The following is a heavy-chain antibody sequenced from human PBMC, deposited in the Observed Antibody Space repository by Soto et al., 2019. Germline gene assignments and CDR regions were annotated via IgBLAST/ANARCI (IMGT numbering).Heavy chain of an antibody. CDR2: ISAYNGNT. V-gene: IGHV1-18*01. CDR3: ARDLPPVDY. Sequence: QIQLVQSGAEVKKPGASVKVTCKACGYTFSSYHITWVRRAPGQGLEWMGWISAYNGNTNYAQNLQGRVTMTTDPSTSTAYMELRSLRSDDTVVYYCARDLPPVDYWGQGTLVTLTS. CDR1: GYTFSSYH. J-gene: IGHJ4*02.